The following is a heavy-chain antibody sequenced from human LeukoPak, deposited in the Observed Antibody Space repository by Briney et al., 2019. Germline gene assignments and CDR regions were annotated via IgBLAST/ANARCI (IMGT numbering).Heavy chain of an antibody. CDR2: VFHRGST. D-gene: IGHD1-26*01. J-gene: IGHJ5*02. Sequence: PSVTLSLTCTVSGGSITSHFWSWIRQPPGKGLEWIGYVFHRGSTNYNPSLKSRVTISVDTSKNQISLRVTSVTAADTAVYYCARGGSQEAFFSSGFDPWGQGALVTVSS. CDR1: GGSITSHF. CDR3: ARGGSQEAFFSSGFDP. V-gene: IGHV4-59*11.